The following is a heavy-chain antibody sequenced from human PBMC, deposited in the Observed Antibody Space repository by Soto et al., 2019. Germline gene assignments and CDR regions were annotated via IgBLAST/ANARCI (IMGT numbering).Heavy chain of an antibody. J-gene: IGHJ5*02. V-gene: IGHV1-3*01. Sequence: VKVSCKASGYTFTSYAMHWVRQAPGQRLEWMGWINAGNGNTKYSQKFQGRVTITRDTSASTAYMELSSLRSEDTAVYYCARAAVVVVVYNWFDPWGQGTLVTVSS. CDR2: INAGNGNT. CDR3: ARAAVVVVVYNWFDP. D-gene: IGHD3-22*01. CDR1: GYTFTSYA.